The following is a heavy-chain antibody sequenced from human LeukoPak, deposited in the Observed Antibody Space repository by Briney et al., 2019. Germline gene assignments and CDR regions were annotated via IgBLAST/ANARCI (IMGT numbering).Heavy chain of an antibody. V-gene: IGHV3-21*01. Sequence: KPGGSLRLSCAASGFTFSSYSMNWVRQAPGKGLEWVSSISSSSSYIYYADSVKGRFTISRDNAKNSLYLQMNNLRAEDTAVYYCAKTAAGRGGYYFDYWGQGTLVTVSS. CDR1: GFTFSSYS. D-gene: IGHD6-13*01. J-gene: IGHJ4*02. CDR3: AKTAAGRGGYYFDY. CDR2: ISSSSSYI.